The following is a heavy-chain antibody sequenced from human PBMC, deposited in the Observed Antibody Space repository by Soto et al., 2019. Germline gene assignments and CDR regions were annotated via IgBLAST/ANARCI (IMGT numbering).Heavy chain of an antibody. J-gene: IGHJ6*02. CDR2: INHSGST. V-gene: IGHV4-34*01. Sequence: LSLTCAVYGGSFSGYYWSWIRQPPGKGLEWIGEINHSGSTNYNPSLKSRVTISVDTSKNQFSLKLSSVTAADTAVYYCAAASGGMDVWGQGTTVTVSS. CDR1: GGSFSGYY. CDR3: AAASGGMDV. D-gene: IGHD1-26*01.